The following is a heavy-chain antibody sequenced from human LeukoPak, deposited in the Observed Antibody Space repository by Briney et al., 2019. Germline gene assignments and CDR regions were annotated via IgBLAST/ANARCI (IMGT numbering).Heavy chain of an antibody. CDR2: IKSEIDGGTT. CDR3: TTDAPYYYGSGTKTDAFDL. D-gene: IGHD3-10*01. V-gene: IGHV3-15*01. J-gene: IGHJ3*01. Sequence: PGGSLRLSCAASGFTFSDAWMYGVRQAPGKGREGVGRIKSEIDGGTTDYAAPVKGRFTISRDDSKDTLYLQMNSLKTEDTAVYYCTTDAPYYYGSGTKTDAFDLWGQGTMVTVSS. CDR1: GFTFSDAW.